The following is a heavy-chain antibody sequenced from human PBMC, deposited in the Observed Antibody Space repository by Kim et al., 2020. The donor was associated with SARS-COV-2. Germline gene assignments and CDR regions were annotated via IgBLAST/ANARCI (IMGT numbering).Heavy chain of an antibody. V-gene: IGHV3-73*01. CDR2: IRREADSYAA. CDR1: GITLRGYA. J-gene: IGHJ3*02. D-gene: IGHD2-21*01. CDR3: TGGGGRTLAYFDAYD. Sequence: GGSLRLSCAASGITLRGYAMRWVRQASGKGLEWVGRIRREADSYAATYAVEAVRRCTATCEDNTKTSELQMKSRKTEETAADYCTGGGGRTLAYFDAYD.